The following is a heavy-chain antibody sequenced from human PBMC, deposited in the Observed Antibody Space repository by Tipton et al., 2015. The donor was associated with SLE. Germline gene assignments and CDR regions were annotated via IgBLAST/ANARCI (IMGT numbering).Heavy chain of an antibody. CDR3: ARHCRAEYDWNYGGY. CDR2: IYYSGST. Sequence: TLSLTCTVSGDSINIRSFYWGWIRQPPGKGLEWIGSIYYSGSTYYNPSLKSRVTMSVDTSKNQFSLKLSSVTAADTAVYYCARHCRAEYDWNYGGYWGRGTLVTVSS. CDR1: GDSINIRSFY. V-gene: IGHV4-39*07. J-gene: IGHJ4*02. D-gene: IGHD1-7*01.